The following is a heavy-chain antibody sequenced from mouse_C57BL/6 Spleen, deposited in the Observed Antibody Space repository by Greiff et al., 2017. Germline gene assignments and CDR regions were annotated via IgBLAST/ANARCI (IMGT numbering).Heavy chain of an antibody. Sequence: EVKLVESGGGLVKPGGSLKLSCAASGFTFSDYGMHWVRQAPEKGLEWVAYISSGSSTIYYADTVKGRFTISRDNAKNTLFLRMTSLRSEDTAMYYCARSTTVVVFDYWGQGTTLTVSS. J-gene: IGHJ2*01. CDR3: ARSTTVVVFDY. CDR2: ISSGSSTI. D-gene: IGHD1-1*01. CDR1: GFTFSDYG. V-gene: IGHV5-17*01.